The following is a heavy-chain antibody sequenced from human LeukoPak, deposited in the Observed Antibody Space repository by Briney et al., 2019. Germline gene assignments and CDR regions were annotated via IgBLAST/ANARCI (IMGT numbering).Heavy chain of an antibody. CDR1: GGTFSSYA. J-gene: IGHJ4*02. V-gene: IGHV1-69*13. Sequence: ASVKVSCKASGGTFSSYAISWVRQAPGQGLEWMGGIIPIFGTANYAQKFQGRVTITADESTSTVYMELSSLRSEDTAVYYCARDPLKVRGVIITPFDYWGQGTLVTVSS. D-gene: IGHD3-10*01. CDR2: IIPIFGTA. CDR3: ARDPLKVRGVIITPFDY.